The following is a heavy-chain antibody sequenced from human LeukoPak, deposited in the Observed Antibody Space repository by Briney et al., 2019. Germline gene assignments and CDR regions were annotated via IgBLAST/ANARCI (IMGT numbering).Heavy chain of an antibody. CDR2: ISGSGGST. Sequence: GGSLRLPCAASGFTFSSYAMSWVRQAPGKGLEWVSAISGSGGSTCYADSVKGRFTISRDNSKNTLYLQMNSLRAEDTAVYYCAKDRPDYYDSSGYYKNYYYGMDVWGQGTTVTVSS. V-gene: IGHV3-23*01. J-gene: IGHJ6*02. CDR1: GFTFSSYA. D-gene: IGHD3-22*01. CDR3: AKDRPDYYDSSGYYKNYYYGMDV.